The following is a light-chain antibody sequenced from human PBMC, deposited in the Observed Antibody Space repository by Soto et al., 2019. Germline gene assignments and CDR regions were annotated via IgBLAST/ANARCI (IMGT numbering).Light chain of an antibody. CDR1: QSINTY. CDR3: QQSYSTPYT. Sequence: DIQMTQSPFFLSASVGDRVTITCRASQSINTYLNWYQQKPGKAPKLLIYAASSLQSGVPSRLSGSGSGTDFTLTISSLQPEDFAAYYCQQSYSTPYTFGQGTKLEIK. J-gene: IGKJ2*01. V-gene: IGKV1-39*01. CDR2: AAS.